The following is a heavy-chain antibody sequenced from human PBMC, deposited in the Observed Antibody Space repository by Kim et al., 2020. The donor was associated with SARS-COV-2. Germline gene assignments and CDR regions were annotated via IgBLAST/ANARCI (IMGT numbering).Heavy chain of an antibody. V-gene: IGHV4-34*01. CDR2: INHSGST. J-gene: IGHJ4*02. Sequence: SETLSLTCAVYGGSFSGYYWSWIRQPPGKGLEWIGEINHSGSTNYNPSLKSRVTISVDTSKNQFSLKLSSVTAADTAVYYCARKGNSSSWYYFDYWGQGT. CDR1: GGSFSGYY. CDR3: ARKGNSSSWYYFDY. D-gene: IGHD6-13*01.